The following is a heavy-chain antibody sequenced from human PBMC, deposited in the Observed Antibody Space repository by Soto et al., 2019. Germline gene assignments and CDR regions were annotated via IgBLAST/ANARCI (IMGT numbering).Heavy chain of an antibody. J-gene: IGHJ3*02. CDR2: ISGSGGST. D-gene: IGHD2-2*01. V-gene: IGHV3-23*01. CDR3: AKDSYFYGCRSDTSVQDALGI. Sequence: GKGLEWVSAISGSGGSTYYADSVKGRFTISRDNSKNTLYLQMNSLRAEDTAVYYCAKDSYFYGCRSDTSVQDALGIWGQGT.